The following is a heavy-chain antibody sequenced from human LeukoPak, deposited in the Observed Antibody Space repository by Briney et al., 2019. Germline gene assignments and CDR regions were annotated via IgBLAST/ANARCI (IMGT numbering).Heavy chain of an antibody. CDR1: GGSISSGDYY. CDR3: ARDQGAVAAYFDY. V-gene: IGHV4-30-4*02. D-gene: IGHD6-19*01. J-gene: IGHJ4*02. CDR2: IYYSGST. Sequence: SETLSLTCTVSGGSISSGDYYWSWIRQPPGKGLEWIGYIYYSGSTYYNPSLESRVTISVDTSKNQFSLKLSSVTAADTAVYYCARDQGAVAAYFDYWGQGTLVTVSS.